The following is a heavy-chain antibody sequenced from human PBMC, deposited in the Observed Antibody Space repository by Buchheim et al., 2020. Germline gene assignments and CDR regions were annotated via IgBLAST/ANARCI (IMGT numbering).Heavy chain of an antibody. J-gene: IGHJ4*02. CDR2: ISSSSSTI. V-gene: IGHV3-48*04. Sequence: EVQLVESGGGLVQPGGSLRLSCAASGFTFSSYSTNWVRQAPGKGLEWVSYISSSSSTIYYADSVKVRFTISRDNAKNTLYLQMNSLRAEDTAVYYCARGAYDFWSGVWGQGNL. CDR1: GFTFSSYS. CDR3: ARGAYDFWSGV. D-gene: IGHD3-3*01.